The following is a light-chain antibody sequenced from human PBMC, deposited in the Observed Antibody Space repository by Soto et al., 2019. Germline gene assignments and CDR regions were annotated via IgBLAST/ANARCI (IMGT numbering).Light chain of an antibody. J-gene: IGLJ2*01. Sequence: QTVVTQEPSFSVSPGGTVILTCGLTSGSVSTSYYPSWYQQSPGLAPRTLISNTTTRSSGVPDRFSGSILGNKAAITITGAQSDDESDYLCARYVGSGTVVFGGGTKVTVL. V-gene: IGLV8-61*01. CDR1: SGSVSTSYY. CDR3: ARYVGSGTVV. CDR2: NTT.